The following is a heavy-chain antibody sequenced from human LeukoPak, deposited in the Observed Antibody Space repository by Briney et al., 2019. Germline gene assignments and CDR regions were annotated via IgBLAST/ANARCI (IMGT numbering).Heavy chain of an antibody. Sequence: SGTLSLTCAVSGYSISSGYYWGWIRQPPGKGLEWIGSIYHSGSTYYNPSLKSRVTISVDTSKNQFSLKLSSVTAADTAVYYCARVYSSGWYYFDYWGQGTLVTVSS. CDR2: IYHSGST. V-gene: IGHV4-38-2*01. J-gene: IGHJ4*02. CDR3: ARVYSSGWYYFDY. CDR1: GYSISSGYY. D-gene: IGHD6-19*01.